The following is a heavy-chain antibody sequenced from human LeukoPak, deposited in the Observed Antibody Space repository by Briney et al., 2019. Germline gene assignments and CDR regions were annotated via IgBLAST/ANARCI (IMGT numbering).Heavy chain of an antibody. CDR3: ARDRSYTAILSWWLLPDY. V-gene: IGHV3-30-3*01. J-gene: IGHJ4*02. Sequence: PGGSLRLSCAASGFTFSSYATHWVRQAPGKGLEWVAVISYDGSNKYYADSVKGRFTISRDNSKNTLYLQMNSLRAEDTAVYYCARDRSYTAILSWWLLPDYWGQGTLVTVSS. CDR2: ISYDGSNK. CDR1: GFTFSSYA. D-gene: IGHD3-22*01.